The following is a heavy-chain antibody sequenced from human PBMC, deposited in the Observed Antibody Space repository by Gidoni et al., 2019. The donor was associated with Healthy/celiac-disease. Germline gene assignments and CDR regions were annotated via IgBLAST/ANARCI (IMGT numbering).Heavy chain of an antibody. V-gene: IGHV3-20*04. CDR1: GFTCDDYR. J-gene: IGHJ4*02. CDR3: ARDPLPMKDIVATVTDFDY. D-gene: IGHD5-12*01. Sequence: EVQLVASGGGVVRPGGSLRLSCAASGFTCDDYRLSWVRQAPGKGLEWVVGINWNGGSTGYADSVKGRFTISRDNAKNSMYLQMNSLRAEDTALYYCARDPLPMKDIVATVTDFDYWGQGTLVTVSS. CDR2: INWNGGST.